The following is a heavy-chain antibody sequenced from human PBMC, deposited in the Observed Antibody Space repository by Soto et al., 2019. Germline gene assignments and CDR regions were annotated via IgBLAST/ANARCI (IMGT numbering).Heavy chain of an antibody. Sequence: ASVKVSCKASGYTFTSYAMRWVRQAPGQRLEWMGWINAGNGNTKYSQKFQGRVTITRDTSASTAYMELSSLRSEDTAVYYCARSPYYYDILTGYYSWFDPWGQGTLVTVSS. V-gene: IGHV1-3*01. CDR3: ARSPYYYDILTGYYSWFDP. CDR2: INAGNGNT. J-gene: IGHJ5*02. D-gene: IGHD3-9*01. CDR1: GYTFTSYA.